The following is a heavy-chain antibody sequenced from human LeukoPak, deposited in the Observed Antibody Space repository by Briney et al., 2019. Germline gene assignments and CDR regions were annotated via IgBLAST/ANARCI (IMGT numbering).Heavy chain of an antibody. CDR3: AKSTAKNSGYDIGAYDY. CDR1: GYTFTSYY. CDR2: INAGGGST. D-gene: IGHD5-12*01. V-gene: IGHV1-46*04. Sequence: ASVKVSCKASGYTFTSYYIHWVRQAPGQGLEWMGIINAGGGSTSYAQKLHGRVTMTRDTSTSTMYMELNSLRSEDTAVYYCAKSTAKNSGYDIGAYDYWGQGTLVTVSS. J-gene: IGHJ4*02.